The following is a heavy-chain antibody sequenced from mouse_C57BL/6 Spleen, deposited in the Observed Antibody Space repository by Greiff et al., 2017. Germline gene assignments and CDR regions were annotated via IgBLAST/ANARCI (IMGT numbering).Heavy chain of an antibody. J-gene: IGHJ1*03. CDR3: ARGGYDYDRAALYWYFDV. V-gene: IGHV1-22*01. Sequence: EVQLQQSGPELVKPGASVKMSCKASGYTFTDYNMHWVKQSHGKSLEWIGYINPNNGGTSYNQKFKGKATLTVNKSSSTAYMELRSLTSEDSAVYYGARGGYDYDRAALYWYFDVWGTGTTVTVSS. CDR2: INPNNGGT. D-gene: IGHD2-4*01. CDR1: GYTFTDYN.